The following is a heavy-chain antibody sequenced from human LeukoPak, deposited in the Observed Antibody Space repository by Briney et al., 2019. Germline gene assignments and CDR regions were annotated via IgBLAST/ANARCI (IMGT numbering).Heavy chain of an antibody. V-gene: IGHV4-39*07. Sequence: SETLSLTCTVSGGSIISGGSYWGWIRQPPGKGLEWIGSVYYSGISYYNPSLRSRVSISVDTPKNQFSLRLSALTAADTAVYYCSRRDCSQSNCFYWYFDVWGRGTLLTVSP. D-gene: IGHD2-15*01. CDR1: GGSIISGGSY. J-gene: IGHJ2*01. CDR2: VYYSGIS. CDR3: SRRDCSQSNCFYWYFDV.